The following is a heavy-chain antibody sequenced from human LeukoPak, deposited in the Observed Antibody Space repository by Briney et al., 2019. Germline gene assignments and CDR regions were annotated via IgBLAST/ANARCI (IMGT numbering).Heavy chain of an antibody. CDR3: ARDERRGYSGYDPYYMDV. Sequence: ASVKVSCKGSGYIFTGHLIHWVRQAPGQGLEWMGWINPNSGATTYAQKFKGRVTMTRDTSTSTAYMELSGLRSDDTAIYFCARDERRGYSGYDPYYMDVWAKGPRSPSP. V-gene: IGHV1-2*02. D-gene: IGHD5-12*01. CDR1: GYIFTGHL. CDR2: INPNSGAT. J-gene: IGHJ6*03.